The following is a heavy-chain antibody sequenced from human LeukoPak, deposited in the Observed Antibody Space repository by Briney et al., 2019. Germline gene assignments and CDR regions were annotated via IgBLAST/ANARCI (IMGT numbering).Heavy chain of an antibody. CDR2: IYSGGYT. D-gene: IGHD3-10*02. J-gene: IGHJ6*04. Sequence: GGSLRLSCAASGFTFSSYGMSWVRQAPGKGLEWVSVIYSGGYTHYADSVTGRFTISRDNAKNSLYLQMNSLRAEDTAVYYCAELGITMIGGVWGKGTTVTISS. CDR1: GFTFSSYG. V-gene: IGHV3-66*01. CDR3: AELGITMIGGV.